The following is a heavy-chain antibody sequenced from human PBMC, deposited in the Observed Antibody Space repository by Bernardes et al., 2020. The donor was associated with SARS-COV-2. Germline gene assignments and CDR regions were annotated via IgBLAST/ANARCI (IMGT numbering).Heavy chain of an antibody. D-gene: IGHD6-6*01. Sequence: GGSLRLSCAASGFTFSSYAMHWVRQAPGKGLEWVAVISYDGSNKYYADSVKGRFTISRDNSKNTLYLQMNSLRAEDTAVYYCARDYSIAARHVDYWGQGTLVTVSS. CDR2: ISYDGSNK. CDR3: ARDYSIAARHVDY. CDR1: GFTFSSYA. V-gene: IGHV3-30-3*01. J-gene: IGHJ4*02.